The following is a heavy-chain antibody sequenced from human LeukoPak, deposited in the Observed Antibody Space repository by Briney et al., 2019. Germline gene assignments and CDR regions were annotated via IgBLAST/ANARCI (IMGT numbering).Heavy chain of an antibody. D-gene: IGHD3-10*01. V-gene: IGHV3-23*01. Sequence: PGGSLRLSCAASGFDFSSNWMHWVRQAPGKGLEWVSSISGNDDGTYYADSVKGRFTISRDNSKNTLYLQMNSLRAEDTAIYYCAKRGPIYSASPGNYFDYWGQGTLVTVSS. CDR1: GFDFSSNW. CDR3: AKRGPIYSASPGNYFDY. J-gene: IGHJ4*02. CDR2: ISGNDDGT.